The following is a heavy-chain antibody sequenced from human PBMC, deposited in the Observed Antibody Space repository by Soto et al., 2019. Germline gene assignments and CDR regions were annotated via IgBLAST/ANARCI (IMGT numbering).Heavy chain of an antibody. CDR2: ISADNGNT. Sequence: ASVKVSCKASGYDFNNYGISWVQQAPGQGLEWMGWISADNGNTNNAQKFQGRVTMTTDPSTRTVYMELTSLSSDDTAVYYCARDRRLVGAARPEYLQQWGQGTLVTVSS. CDR3: ARDRRLVGAARPEYLQQ. D-gene: IGHD1-26*01. CDR1: GYDFNNYG. V-gene: IGHV1-18*01. J-gene: IGHJ1*01.